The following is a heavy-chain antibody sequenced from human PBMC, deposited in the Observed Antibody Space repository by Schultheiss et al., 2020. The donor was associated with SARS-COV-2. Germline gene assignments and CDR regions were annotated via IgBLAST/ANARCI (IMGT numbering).Heavy chain of an antibody. V-gene: IGHV4-34*01. Sequence: SETLSLTCAVYGGSFSGYYWSWIRQPPGKGLEWIGEINHSGSTNYNSSLKRRVTTSVDKSKNQFSLKLSSVTAADTAVYYCATSDSYSFYFDYWGQGTLVTVSS. CDR3: ATSDSYSFYFDY. D-gene: IGHD2-21*02. CDR1: GGSFSGYY. J-gene: IGHJ4*02. CDR2: INHSGST.